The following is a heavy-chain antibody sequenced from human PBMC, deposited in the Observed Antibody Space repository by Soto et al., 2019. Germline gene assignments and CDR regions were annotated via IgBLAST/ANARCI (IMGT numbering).Heavy chain of an antibody. J-gene: IGHJ4*01. CDR1: GGTFSSYA. V-gene: IGHV1-69*06. Sequence: ASVKVSCKASGGTFSSYAISWVRQAPGQGLEWMGGINPIFGTPHYAQKYQGRVTITADTFTNTAYMELTRLTSDDTAVYFCARECRHFDYWG. CDR3: ARECRHFDY. CDR2: INPIFGTP.